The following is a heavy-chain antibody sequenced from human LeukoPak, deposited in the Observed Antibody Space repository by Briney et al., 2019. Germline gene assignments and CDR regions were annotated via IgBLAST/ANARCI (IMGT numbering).Heavy chain of an antibody. CDR1: GGSVSSGSYY. V-gene: IGHV4-61*01. CDR3: AGTAAGGENYYYGMDV. J-gene: IGHJ6*04. D-gene: IGHD6-13*01. CDR2: IYYSGST. Sequence: MTSETLSLTCTVSGGSVSSGSYYWSWIRQPPGKGLEWIGYIYYSGSTNYNPSLKSRVTTSVDTSKNQFSLKLSSVTAADTAVYYCAGTAAGGENYYYGMDVWGKGTTVTVSS.